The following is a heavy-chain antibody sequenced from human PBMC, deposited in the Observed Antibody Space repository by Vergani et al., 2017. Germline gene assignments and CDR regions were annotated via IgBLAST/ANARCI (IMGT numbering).Heavy chain of an antibody. CDR3: ARXDPLEMADQGFGDYGMDV. V-gene: IGHV1-69*04. CDR1: GGTFSSYA. J-gene: IGHJ6*02. Sequence: QVQLVQSGAEVKKPGSSVKVSCKASGGTFSSYAISWVRQAPGQGLEWMGRIIPILGIAHYAQKFQGRVTITADKSTSTAYMELSSLRSEDTAVYYCARXDPLEMADQGFGDYGMDVWGQGTTVTVSS. CDR2: IIPILGIA. D-gene: IGHD5-24*01.